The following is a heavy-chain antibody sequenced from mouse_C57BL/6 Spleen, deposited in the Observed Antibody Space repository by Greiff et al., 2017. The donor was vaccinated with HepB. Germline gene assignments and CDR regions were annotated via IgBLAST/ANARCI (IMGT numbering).Heavy chain of an antibody. J-gene: IGHJ4*01. D-gene: IGHD2-3*01. CDR3: ARDDPYYYAMDY. V-gene: IGHV14-3*01. Sequence: VQLQHSVAELVRPGASVKLSCTASGFNINNTYMHWVKQRPEQGLEWIGRIDPANGNTKYAPKFQGKATITADTSSNTAYLQLSSLTSEDTAIYYCARDDPYYYAMDYWGQGTSVTVSS. CDR1: GFNINNTY. CDR2: IDPANGNT.